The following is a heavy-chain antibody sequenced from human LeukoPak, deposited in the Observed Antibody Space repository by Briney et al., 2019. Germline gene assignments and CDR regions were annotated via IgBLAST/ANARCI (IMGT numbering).Heavy chain of an antibody. CDR1: GGTFSSYA. J-gene: IGHJ4*02. CDR3: ARARDGYNHFDY. D-gene: IGHD5-24*01. V-gene: IGHV1-69*13. Sequence: SVKVSCKTSGGTFSSYAISWVRQAPGQGLEWMGGIIPIFGTANYAQKFQGRVTITADESTSTAYMELSSLRSEDTAVYYCARARDGYNHFDYWGQGTLVTVSS. CDR2: IIPIFGTA.